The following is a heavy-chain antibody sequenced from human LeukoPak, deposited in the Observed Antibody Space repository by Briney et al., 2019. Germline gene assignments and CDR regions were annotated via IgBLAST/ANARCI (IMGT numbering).Heavy chain of an antibody. D-gene: IGHD6-13*01. CDR2: IYTSGNT. CDR1: GGSISSYY. Sequence: PSETLSLTCTVSGGSISSYYWSWIRQPAGKGLEWIGRIYTSGNTNYNPSLKSRVTISVDTSKNQFSLKLSSVTAADTAVYYCARVRNSSSWYTLGWYFDLWGRGTLVTVSS. J-gene: IGHJ2*01. CDR3: ARVRNSSSWYTLGWYFDL. V-gene: IGHV4-4*07.